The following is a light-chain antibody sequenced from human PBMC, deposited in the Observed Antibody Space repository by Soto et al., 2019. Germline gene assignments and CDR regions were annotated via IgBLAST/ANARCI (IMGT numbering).Light chain of an antibody. CDR1: QTVSDNY. J-gene: IGKJ1*01. CDR3: QQYGSSPRT. CDR2: GAS. V-gene: IGKV3-20*01. Sequence: GKRAALSCRASQTVSDNYFAWYQQKPGQAPRLLIYGASSRATGIPVRFSGSGSGTDFTLTISRLEPEDFAVYYCQQYGSSPRTFGQGTKVDIK.